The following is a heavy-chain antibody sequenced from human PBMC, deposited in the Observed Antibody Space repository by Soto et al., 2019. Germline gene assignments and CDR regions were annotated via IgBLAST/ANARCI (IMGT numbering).Heavy chain of an antibody. Sequence: LRLSCAASVFFFSHFQFHWVRQAPGGGLEWLSSITGTSAFTEYAESIEGRFTISRDNPNKLLFLHMDNLRPEDTAVYHCARDNLAFQGAFDLWGQGTLVIVSS. D-gene: IGHD3-16*01. CDR1: VFFFSHFQ. CDR3: ARDNLAFQGAFDL. CDR2: ITGTSAFT. J-gene: IGHJ4*02. V-gene: IGHV3-21*01.